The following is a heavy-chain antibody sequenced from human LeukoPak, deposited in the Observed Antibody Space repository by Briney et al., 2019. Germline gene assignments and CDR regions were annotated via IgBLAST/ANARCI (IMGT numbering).Heavy chain of an antibody. D-gene: IGHD6-13*01. V-gene: IGHV1-8*03. J-gene: IGHJ4*02. CDR3: ARGNTGSSWYVTIFDY. CDR1: GYTFTSYD. Sequence: ASVKVSCKASGYTFTSYDINWVRQATGQGLEWGGWMNPNSGNTGYAQKFQGRVTITRNTSISTAYMELTSLTSEDTAVYYCARGNTGSSWYVTIFDYWGQGTLVTVSS. CDR2: MNPNSGNT.